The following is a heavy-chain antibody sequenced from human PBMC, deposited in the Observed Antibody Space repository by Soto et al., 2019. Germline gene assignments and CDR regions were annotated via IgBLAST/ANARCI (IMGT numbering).Heavy chain of an antibody. CDR3: ARVPRTTVPSIDY. D-gene: IGHD4-17*01. CDR2: IYHSGST. J-gene: IGHJ4*02. V-gene: IGHV4-4*02. Sequence: QVQLQESGPGLVKPSETLSLTCVVSGDSISNDHWWTWVRQPPGKGLEWIGEIYHSGSTNYKPSLKSRVTISVDKSKSQCSLNVTSVTAADTAVYFCARVPRTTVPSIDYWGQGTLVTVSS. CDR1: GDSISNDHW.